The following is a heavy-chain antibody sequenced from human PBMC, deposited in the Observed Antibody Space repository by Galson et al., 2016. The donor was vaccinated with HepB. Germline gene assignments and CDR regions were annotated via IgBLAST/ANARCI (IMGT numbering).Heavy chain of an antibody. CDR1: GYTFTNYG. CDR2: ISPYNGNT. J-gene: IGHJ4*02. Sequence: SVKVSCKASGYTFTNYGISWVRQAPGQGLEWMGWISPYNGNTNYAQKLQGRVTMTPDTSTSTAYMELRSLRSDDTAVSYCARVIFAIATRRTTVIRPFDYWGQGTLVTVSS. CDR3: ARVIFAIATRRTTVIRPFDY. D-gene: IGHD6-6*01. V-gene: IGHV1-18*01.